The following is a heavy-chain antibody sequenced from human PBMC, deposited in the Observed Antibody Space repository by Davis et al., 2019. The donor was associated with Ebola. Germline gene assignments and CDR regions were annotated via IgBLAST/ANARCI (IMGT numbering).Heavy chain of an antibody. V-gene: IGHV1-46*02. CDR3: ARETGDGGGMDV. CDR2: INPSGGRT. Sequence: ASVKVSCKASGYTFNSYYMYWVRQAPGQGLEWMGIINPSGGRTSYAQKFQGSVTMTRDTSTSTVYMELSSLRSEDTAVYYCARETGDGGGMDVWGKGTTVTVSS. J-gene: IGHJ6*04. CDR1: GYTFNSYY. D-gene: IGHD7-27*01.